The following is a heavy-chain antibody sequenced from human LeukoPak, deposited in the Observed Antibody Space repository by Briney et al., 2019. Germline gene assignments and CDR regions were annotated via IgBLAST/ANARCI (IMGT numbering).Heavy chain of an antibody. D-gene: IGHD6-13*01. V-gene: IGHV4-59*01. J-gene: IGHJ4*02. CDR2: VFDSGST. CDR1: GGSISIYC. CDR3: ARGYSSSWNYFDN. Sequence: SETLSLPCSVSGGSISIYCWSWIRQPPGKGLEWIGYVFDSGSTNYNPSLKSRVTISVDTSKKQFSLKRSSVTAADTAVYYCARGYSSSWNYFDNWGQGTLVTVSS.